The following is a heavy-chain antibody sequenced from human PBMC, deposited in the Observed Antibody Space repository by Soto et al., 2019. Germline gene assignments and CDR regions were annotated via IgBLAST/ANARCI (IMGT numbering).Heavy chain of an antibody. Sequence: SVKVSCKASGGTFSSYAISWVRQAPGQGLEWMGGIIPIFGTANYAQKFQGRVTITADESTSTAYMELSSLRSEDTAVYYCARETDVDTDMGSSYYYYGMDVWGQGTTVTVSS. V-gene: IGHV1-69*13. CDR3: ARETDVDTDMGSSYYYYGMDV. D-gene: IGHD5-18*01. CDR2: IIPIFGTA. J-gene: IGHJ6*02. CDR1: GGTFSSYA.